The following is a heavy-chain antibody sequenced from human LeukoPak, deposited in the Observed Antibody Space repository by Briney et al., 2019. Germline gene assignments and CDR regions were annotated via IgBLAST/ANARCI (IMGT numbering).Heavy chain of an antibody. D-gene: IGHD3-22*01. V-gene: IGHV3-7*01. J-gene: IGHJ4*02. Sequence: PGGSLRLPCAASGFTFSRYWMTWVRQAPGKGLEWVANVKEDGSEEYYADSVKGRFTISRDNAKNSLYLQMNSLRAEDTAVYYCARGDSSGSIFGYWGQGTLVIVSS. CDR1: GFTFSRYW. CDR3: ARGDSSGSIFGY. CDR2: VKEDGSEE.